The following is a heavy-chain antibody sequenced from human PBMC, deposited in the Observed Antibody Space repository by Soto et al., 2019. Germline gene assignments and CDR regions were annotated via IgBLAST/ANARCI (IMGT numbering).Heavy chain of an antibody. J-gene: IGHJ6*02. V-gene: IGHV1-18*01. Sequence: QVQLVQSGAEVKKPGASVKVSCKASGYTFTSYGISWVRQAPGQGLEWMGWISAYNGNTNYAQKLQGRVTMTTDTSTSAAXXELRSLKSDDTRVYYCARARILDYGGNSPDYGMDVWGQGTTVTVSS. CDR3: ARARILDYGGNSPDYGMDV. CDR2: ISAYNGNT. D-gene: IGHD4-17*01. CDR1: GYTFTSYG.